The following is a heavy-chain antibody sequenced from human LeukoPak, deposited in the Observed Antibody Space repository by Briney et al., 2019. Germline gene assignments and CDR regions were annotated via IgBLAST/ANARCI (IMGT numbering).Heavy chain of an antibody. V-gene: IGHV4-34*01. CDR3: ARRGALQYYDSSVYYSA. CDR1: GGSFSGYY. Sequence: SETLSLTCAVYGGSFSGYYWSWIRQPPGKGLEWSGEINHSGSTNYNPSLKGRVTISVDTSKNQFSLKLSSVTAADTAVYYCARRGALQYYDSSVYYSAWGQGALVTVSS. D-gene: IGHD3-22*01. CDR2: INHSGST. J-gene: IGHJ5*02.